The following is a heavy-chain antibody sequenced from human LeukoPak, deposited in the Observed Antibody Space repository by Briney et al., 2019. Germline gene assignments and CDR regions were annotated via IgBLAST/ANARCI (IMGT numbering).Heavy chain of an antibody. D-gene: IGHD6-19*01. Sequence: GASVKVSCKASGYTFTSYAMHWVRQAPGQRLEWMGWINAGNGNTKYSQEFQGRVTITRNTSINTAYMELTSLTSEDTAVYYCAKMTVSGRDNWFDPWGQGTLVTVSS. J-gene: IGHJ5*02. CDR3: AKMTVSGRDNWFDP. V-gene: IGHV1-3*03. CDR2: INAGNGNT. CDR1: GYTFTSYA.